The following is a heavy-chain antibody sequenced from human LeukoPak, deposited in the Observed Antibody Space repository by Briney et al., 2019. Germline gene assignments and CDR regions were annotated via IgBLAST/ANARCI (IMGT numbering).Heavy chain of an antibody. CDR2: INWSGGST. CDR1: GFAFDEHG. Sequence: GGSLRLSCTASGFAFDEHGMSWVRQVPGKGLEWVSGINWSGGSTGYADPLRGRFTISRDNAKNTLYLQMNSLRAEDTAVYYCATAREAYCGGDCYPHFDYWGQGTLVTVSS. D-gene: IGHD2-21*02. CDR3: ATAREAYCGGDCYPHFDY. J-gene: IGHJ4*02. V-gene: IGHV3-20*04.